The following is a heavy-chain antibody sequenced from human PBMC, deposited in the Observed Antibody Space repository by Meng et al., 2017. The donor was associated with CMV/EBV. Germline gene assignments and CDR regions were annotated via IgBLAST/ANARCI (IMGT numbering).Heavy chain of an antibody. Sequence: YAISWVRQAPRQGLEWMGGIIPIFGTANYAQKFQGRVTITTDESTSTAYMELSSLRSEDTAVYYCARGGGKYYYVSSGYYNGGWFDPWGQGTLVTVSS. CDR2: IIPIFGTA. CDR1: YA. CDR3: ARGGGKYYYVSSGYYNGGWFDP. J-gene: IGHJ5*02. D-gene: IGHD3-22*01. V-gene: IGHV1-69*05.